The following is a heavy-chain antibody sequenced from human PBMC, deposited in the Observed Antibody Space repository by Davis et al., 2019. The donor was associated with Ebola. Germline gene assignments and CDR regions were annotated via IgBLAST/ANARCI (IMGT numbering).Heavy chain of an antibody. D-gene: IGHD3-10*01. Sequence: AASVKVSCKASGYTFTNYDINWVRQATGQGLEWMGWINPNSGGTNYAQKFQGWVTMTRDTSISTAYMELSRLRSDDTAVYYCARSVLLWFGDRGNYFDYWGQGTLVTVSS. CDR3: ARSVLLWFGDRGNYFDY. J-gene: IGHJ4*02. V-gene: IGHV1-2*04. CDR2: INPNSGGT. CDR1: GYTFTNYD.